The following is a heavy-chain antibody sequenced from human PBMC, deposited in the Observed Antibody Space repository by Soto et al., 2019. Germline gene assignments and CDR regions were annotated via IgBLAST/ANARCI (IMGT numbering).Heavy chain of an antibody. J-gene: IGHJ4*02. Sequence: GGSLRLSCAASGFTFDDYAMHWVRQAPGKGLEWVSGISWNSGSIGYADSVKGRFTISRDNAKNSLYLQMNSLRAEDTALYYCAILIRDITMVRGVIITESHFDYWGQGTLVTVSS. CDR3: AILIRDITMVRGVIITESHFDY. CDR2: ISWNSGSI. D-gene: IGHD3-10*01. CDR1: GFTFDDYA. V-gene: IGHV3-9*01.